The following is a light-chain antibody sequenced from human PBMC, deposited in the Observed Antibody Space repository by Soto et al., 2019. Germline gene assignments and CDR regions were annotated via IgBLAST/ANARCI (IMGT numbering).Light chain of an antibody. V-gene: IGKV3-15*01. J-gene: IGKJ1*01. Sequence: EIVLTQSPATLSVYPGESATLSCRASQSVSSNLAWYQQKPGQAPRLPIYGASTRATGIPARFSGSGSGTEFTLTISSLQSEDFAVYYCQQYNNWPPWTFGQGTKVDIK. CDR2: GAS. CDR3: QQYNNWPPWT. CDR1: QSVSSN.